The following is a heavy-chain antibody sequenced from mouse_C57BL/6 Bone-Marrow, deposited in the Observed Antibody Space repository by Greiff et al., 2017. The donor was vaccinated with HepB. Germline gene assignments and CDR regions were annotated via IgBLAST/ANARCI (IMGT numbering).Heavy chain of an antibody. V-gene: IGHV3-3*01. CDR1: GFSINSDCY. CDR3: ARAPYYGSSYDYAMDY. CDR2: TFYSGIT. J-gene: IGHJ4*01. D-gene: IGHD1-1*01. Sequence: DVKLQESGPSLVRPSQTLSLTCTVTGFSINSDCYWIWIRQFPGNKLEYIGYTFYSGITYYNPSLESRTYITRDTSKNQFSLKLSSVTTEDTATYYCARAPYYGSSYDYAMDYWGQGTSVTVSS.